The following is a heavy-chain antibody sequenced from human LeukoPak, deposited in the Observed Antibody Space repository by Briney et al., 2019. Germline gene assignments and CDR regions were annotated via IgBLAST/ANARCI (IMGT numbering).Heavy chain of an antibody. V-gene: IGHV1-24*01. J-gene: IGHJ1*01. D-gene: IGHD6-13*01. CDR3: ATQQLVRFVLRFQH. Sequence: GASVKVSCTVSGYTLTELSMHWVRQAPGKGLEWMGRFDPEDGETIYAQKFQGRVTMTEDTSTNTAYMELSSLRSEDTAVYYCATQQLVRFVLRFQHWGQGTLVTVSS. CDR1: GYTLTELS. CDR2: FDPEDGET.